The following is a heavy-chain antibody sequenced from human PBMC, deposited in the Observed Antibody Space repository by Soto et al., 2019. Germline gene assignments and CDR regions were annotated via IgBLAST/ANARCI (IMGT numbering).Heavy chain of an antibody. CDR1: GFTFSNLA. Sequence: EVQLLESGGGLVQPGGSLRLSCTASGFTFSNLAITWVRQAPGKGLEWVSTIDAGGGSTHYADSVKGRFTISRDNSKNTLYLQMNSMRAEDTAVDYCAILNAASGSYWGQGSLITVSS. CDR3: AILNAASGSY. D-gene: IGHD6-25*01. V-gene: IGHV3-23*01. CDR2: IDAGGGST. J-gene: IGHJ4*02.